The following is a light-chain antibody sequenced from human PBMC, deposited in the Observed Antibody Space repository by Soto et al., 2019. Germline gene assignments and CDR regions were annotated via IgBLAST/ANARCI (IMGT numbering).Light chain of an antibody. J-gene: IGKJ3*01. Sequence: DIQMTQSPSSLSASVGDRVTITCRASQTISSYLNWYQQKPGKAPKFVISTSSSLQSGGPSRFRATESGTDFTLGITSLQPEHVATSYCQQSYITPLTFGPGTTVDVK. CDR2: TSS. CDR1: QTISSY. V-gene: IGKV1-39*01. CDR3: QQSYITPLT.